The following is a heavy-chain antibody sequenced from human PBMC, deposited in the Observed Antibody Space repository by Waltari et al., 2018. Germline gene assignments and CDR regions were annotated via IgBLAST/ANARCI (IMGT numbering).Heavy chain of an antibody. CDR2: IWYDGINK. D-gene: IGHD3-22*01. J-gene: IGHJ6*02. V-gene: IGHV3-33*01. Sequence: QVQLVESGGGVVQPGRSLRLSCAASGFTFSSYGMHWVRRAPGKGRGWVAVIWYDGINKYYADSVKGRFTISRDNSKNTLYLQMNSLRAEDTAVYYCARDDRSGYFGLDVWGQGTTVTVSS. CDR1: GFTFSSYG. CDR3: ARDDRSGYFGLDV.